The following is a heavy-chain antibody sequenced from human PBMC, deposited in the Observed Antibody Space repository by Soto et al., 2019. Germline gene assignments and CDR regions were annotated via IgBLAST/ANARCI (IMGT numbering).Heavy chain of an antibody. CDR3: ASLGRPVTMSPFDY. D-gene: IGHD3-10*01. J-gene: IGHJ4*02. CDR2: ISSSSSYI. Sequence: GGSLRLSCAASGFTFSSYSMNWVRQAPGKGLEWVSSISSSSSYIYYADSVKGRFTISRDNAKNSLYLQMNSLRAEDTAVYYCASLGRPVTMSPFDYWGQGTLVTVSS. CDR1: GFTFSSYS. V-gene: IGHV3-21*01.